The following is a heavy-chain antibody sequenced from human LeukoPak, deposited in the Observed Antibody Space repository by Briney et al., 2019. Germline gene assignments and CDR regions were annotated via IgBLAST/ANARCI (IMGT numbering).Heavy chain of an antibody. J-gene: IGHJ4*02. CDR1: GGTFSSYA. CDR3: ASPPTHYYDSSGYYFY. CDR2: IIPIFGTA. Sequence: SVKVSCKASGGTFSSYAISWVRQAPGQGLEWMGRIIPIFGTANYAQKFQGRVTITTDESTSTAYMELSSLRSDDTAVYYCASPPTHYYDSSGYYFYWGQGTLVTVSS. D-gene: IGHD3-22*01. V-gene: IGHV1-69*05.